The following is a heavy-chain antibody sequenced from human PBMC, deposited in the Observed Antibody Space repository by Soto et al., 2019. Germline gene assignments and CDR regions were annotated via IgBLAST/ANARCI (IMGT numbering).Heavy chain of an antibody. D-gene: IGHD1-26*01. Sequence: ASVKVSCKASGYTFTSYYMHWVRQAPVQGLEWMGIINPSGGSTSDAQKFQGRVTMTRDTPTSTVYMELSSPRSEDTAVYYCARGGGGATRAPYYYYGMDVWGQGTTVTVS. J-gene: IGHJ6*02. CDR1: GYTFTSYY. V-gene: IGHV1-46*01. CDR2: INPSGGST. CDR3: ARGGGGATRAPYYYYGMDV.